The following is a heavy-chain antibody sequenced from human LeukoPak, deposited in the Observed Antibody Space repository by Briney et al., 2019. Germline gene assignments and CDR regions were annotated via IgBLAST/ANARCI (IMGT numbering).Heavy chain of an antibody. Sequence: ASVKVSCKASGYTFSGYYMHWVRQAPGQGLEWMGWINPKSGGTNYAQKFQGRVTMTRDTSISTVYMELSRLRSDDTAVYNCARGPGLTAILNWFDPWGQGILVTVSS. CDR3: ARGPGLTAILNWFDP. V-gene: IGHV1-2*02. J-gene: IGHJ5*02. D-gene: IGHD1-14*01. CDR2: INPKSGGT. CDR1: GYTFSGYY.